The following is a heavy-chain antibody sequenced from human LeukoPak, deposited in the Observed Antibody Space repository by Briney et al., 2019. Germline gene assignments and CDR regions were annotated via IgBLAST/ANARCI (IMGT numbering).Heavy chain of an antibody. V-gene: IGHV3-21*01. CDR3: ARGGGFGLYFDY. J-gene: IGHJ4*02. CDR2: ISSSSSDI. Sequence: PGGSLRLSCAASGFTFSTYRMNWVRQAPGKGLEWVSSISSSSSDIYYADSMKGRFTISRDNAKNSLYLQMNSLRAEDTAVYYCARGGGFGLYFDYWGQGTLVTVSS. CDR1: GFTFSTYR. D-gene: IGHD3-10*01.